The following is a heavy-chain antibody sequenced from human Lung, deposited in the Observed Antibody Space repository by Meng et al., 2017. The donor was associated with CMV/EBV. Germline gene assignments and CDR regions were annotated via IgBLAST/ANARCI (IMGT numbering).Heavy chain of an antibody. J-gene: IGHJ3*02. D-gene: IGHD2-2*01. CDR2: ISYDGSNK. CDR1: GFTCSSYA. V-gene: IGHV3-30*04. Sequence: LKISCAASGFTCSSYAMHWVRQAPGKGLEWVAVISYDGSNKYYADSVKGRFTISRDNSKNTLYLQMNSLRAEDTAVYYCARLGVVVPAAQTPAFDIWGQGTMVTVSS. CDR3: ARLGVVVPAAQTPAFDI.